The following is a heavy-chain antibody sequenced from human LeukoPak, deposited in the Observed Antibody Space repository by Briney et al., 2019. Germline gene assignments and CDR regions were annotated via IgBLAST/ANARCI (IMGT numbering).Heavy chain of an antibody. D-gene: IGHD3-22*01. V-gene: IGHV3-30*03. Sequence: PGGSLRLSCAASGFTFSSYGMHWVRQAPGKGLEWVAVISYDGSNKYYADSVKGRFTISRDNSKNTLYLQMNSLRAEDTAVYYCAREYYYDSSGYYYDSYFQHWGQGTLVTVSS. CDR1: GFTFSSYG. J-gene: IGHJ1*01. CDR3: AREYYYDSSGYYYDSYFQH. CDR2: ISYDGSNK.